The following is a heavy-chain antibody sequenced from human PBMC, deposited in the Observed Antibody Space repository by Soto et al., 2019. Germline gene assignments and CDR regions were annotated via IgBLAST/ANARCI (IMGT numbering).Heavy chain of an antibody. Sequence: QVQLVQSGAEVKKPGSSVKVSCKASGGTFSSYAISWVRQAPGQGLEWMGGIIPIFGTANYAQKSQGRVTISADESTSTAYMALGSTRSEDTAVYYCAYVMVRGVLHYYYYYYGMDVWGQGTTVTVSS. CDR1: GGTFSSYA. D-gene: IGHD3-10*01. CDR2: IIPIFGTA. J-gene: IGHJ6*02. CDR3: AYVMVRGVLHYYYYYYGMDV. V-gene: IGHV1-69*01.